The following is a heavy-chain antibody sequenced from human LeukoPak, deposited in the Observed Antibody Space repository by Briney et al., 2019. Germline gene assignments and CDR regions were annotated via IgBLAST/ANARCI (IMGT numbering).Heavy chain of an antibody. Sequence: PSETLSLTCLVSGGSISSYYWSWIRQPSGKGLEWIGYISYSGSTNYNPSLKSRVTISVVTSKNQFYLKLRSVTAADTAIYYCARQVGESDAFDIWGQGTMVTVSS. CDR2: ISYSGST. CDR1: GGSISSYY. V-gene: IGHV4-59*08. J-gene: IGHJ3*02. CDR3: ARQVGESDAFDI.